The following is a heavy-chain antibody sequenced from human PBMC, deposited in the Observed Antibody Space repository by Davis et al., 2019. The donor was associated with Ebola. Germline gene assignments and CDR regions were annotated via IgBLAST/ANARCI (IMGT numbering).Heavy chain of an antibody. CDR3: ARDRGERITIFGVVSAGMDV. Sequence: AASVKVSCKASGYTFTSYGISWVRQAPGQGLEWMGWISAYNGNTNYAQKLQGRATITRDTSASTAYMELSSLRSEDTAVYYCARDRGERITIFGVVSAGMDVWGQGTTVTVSS. CDR2: ISAYNGNT. CDR1: GYTFTSYG. J-gene: IGHJ6*02. D-gene: IGHD3-3*01. V-gene: IGHV1-18*01.